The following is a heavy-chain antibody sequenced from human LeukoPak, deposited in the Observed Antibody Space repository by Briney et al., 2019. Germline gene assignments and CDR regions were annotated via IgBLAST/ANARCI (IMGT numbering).Heavy chain of an antibody. CDR1: GGSISSYY. CDR3: ARAEAPYGSGSYDY. D-gene: IGHD3-10*01. V-gene: IGHV4-59*08. J-gene: IGHJ4*02. CDR2: IYYSGST. Sequence: PSETLSLTCTVSGGSISSYYWSWIRQPPGKGLEWIGYIYYSGSTNYNPSLKSRVTISVDTSKNQFSLKLSSVTAADTAVYYCARAEAPYGSGSYDYWGQGTLVTVSS.